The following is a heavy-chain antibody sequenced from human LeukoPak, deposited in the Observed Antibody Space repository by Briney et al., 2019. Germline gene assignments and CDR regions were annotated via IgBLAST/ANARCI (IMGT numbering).Heavy chain of an antibody. V-gene: IGHV3-23*01. D-gene: IGHD2-2*01. CDR1: GFTFSSYA. CDR2: ISGSGGST. J-gene: IGHJ6*02. Sequence: GGSLRLSCAASGFTFSSYAMSWVRQAPGKGLEWVSAISGSGGSTYYADSVKGRFTISRDNSKNTLYLQMNSLRAEDTAVYYCASRGDIVVVPAAIGPYYYGMDVWGQGTTVTVSS. CDR3: ASRGDIVVVPAAIGPYYYGMDV.